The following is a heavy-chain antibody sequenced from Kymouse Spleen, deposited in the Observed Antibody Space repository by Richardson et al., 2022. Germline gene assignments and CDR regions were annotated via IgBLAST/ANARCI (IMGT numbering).Heavy chain of an antibody. V-gene: IGHV4-34*01. Sequence: QVQLQQWGAGLLKPSETLSLTCAVYGGSFSGYYWSWIRQPPGKGLEWIGEINHSGSTNYNPSLKSRVTISVDTSKNQFSLKLSSVTAADTAVYYCARGRTIDYYYGMDVWGQGTTVTVSS. J-gene: IGHJ6*02. CDR1: GGSFSGYY. D-gene: IGHD1-26*01,IGHD2-8*01,IGHD3-10*01. CDR2: INHSGST. CDR3: ARGRTIDYYYGMDV.